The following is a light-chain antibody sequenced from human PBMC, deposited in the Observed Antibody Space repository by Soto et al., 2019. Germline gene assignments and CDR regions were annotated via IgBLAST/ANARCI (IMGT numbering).Light chain of an antibody. Sequence: QSVLTQPASVSGSPGQSITISCTGTSSDIGAYNYVSWYQQHPGKAPKLMIYEVSNRPSGVSNRFSGSKSGNTASLTISGLQAEDEGDYYCSSYTSSGTLFGGGTKLTVL. V-gene: IGLV2-14*01. CDR1: SSDIGAYNY. J-gene: IGLJ2*01. CDR2: EVS. CDR3: SSYTSSGTL.